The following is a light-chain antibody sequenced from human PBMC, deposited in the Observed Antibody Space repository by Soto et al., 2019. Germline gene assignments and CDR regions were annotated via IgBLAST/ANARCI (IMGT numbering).Light chain of an antibody. CDR1: RSVLYKSNNKNH. Sequence: DIVMTQSPDSLAVSLGERATMNCKCSRSVLYKSNNKNHLAWYQQKPGQPPQLIIYWASTRESGVPERFSGSGSGTDFTLTISSLEAEDVAFYSCQQYFDVPFTFGGGTKV. J-gene: IGKJ4*01. V-gene: IGKV4-1*01. CDR2: WAS. CDR3: QQYFDVPFT.